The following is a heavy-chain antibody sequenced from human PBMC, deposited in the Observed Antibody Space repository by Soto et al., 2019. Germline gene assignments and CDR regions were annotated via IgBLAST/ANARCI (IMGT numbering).Heavy chain of an antibody. CDR2: IYYSGST. Sequence: ETLSLTCTVSGGSISSYYWSWIRQPPGKGLEWIGYIYYSGSTNYNPSLKSRVTISVDTSKNQFSLKLSSVTAADTAVYYCAKYYYDSSGYYYDYWGQGTLVTVSS. CDR1: GGSISSYY. J-gene: IGHJ4*02. CDR3: AKYYYDSSGYYYDY. D-gene: IGHD3-22*01. V-gene: IGHV4-59*01.